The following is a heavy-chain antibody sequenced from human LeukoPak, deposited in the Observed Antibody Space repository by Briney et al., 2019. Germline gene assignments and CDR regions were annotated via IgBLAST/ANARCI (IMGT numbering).Heavy chain of an antibody. CDR2: TYFSTKWCI. CDR1: GDSVSLNNDS. Sequence: SQTLSLTRAISGDSVSLNNDSWKWIRQSASRGIAWLGRTYFSTKWCIDYAISVNSRISINPDTSKNQVSLHLNSVTPVDTAVYYCAGGYTTGWMDYWGQGILVAVSS. V-gene: IGHV6-1*01. D-gene: IGHD6-19*01. CDR3: AGGYTTGWMDY. J-gene: IGHJ4*02.